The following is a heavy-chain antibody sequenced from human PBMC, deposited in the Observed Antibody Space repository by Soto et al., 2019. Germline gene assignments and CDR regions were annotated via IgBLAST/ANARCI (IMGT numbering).Heavy chain of an antibody. Sequence: SVKVSCKASGGTFSSYAIGWVRQAPGQGLEWMGGIIPIFGTANYAQKFQGRVTITADESTSTAYMELSSLRSEDTAVYYCARDTCSCGSCYHALDIWGQGTMVTVSS. CDR1: GGTFSSYA. CDR3: ARDTCSCGSCYHALDI. V-gene: IGHV1-69*13. CDR2: IIPIFGTA. J-gene: IGHJ3*02. D-gene: IGHD2-15*01.